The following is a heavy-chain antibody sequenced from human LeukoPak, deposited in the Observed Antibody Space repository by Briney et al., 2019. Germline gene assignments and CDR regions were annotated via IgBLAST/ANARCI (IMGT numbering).Heavy chain of an antibody. D-gene: IGHD7-27*01. Sequence: PGGSLRLSCAASGFTVSSNYMSWVRQAPGKGLEWVSVIYSGGSTYYADSVKGRFTISRDNSKNTLYLQMNSLRAEDTAVYYCARVWGNNWFDPWGQGTLVTVSS. CDR2: IYSGGST. V-gene: IGHV3-53*01. J-gene: IGHJ5*02. CDR1: GFTVSSNY. CDR3: ARVWGNNWFDP.